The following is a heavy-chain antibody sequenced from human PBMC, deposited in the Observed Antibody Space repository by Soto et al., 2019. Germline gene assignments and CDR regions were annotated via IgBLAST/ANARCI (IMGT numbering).Heavy chain of an antibody. V-gene: IGHV2-5*02. CDR1: GFSLSTSGVG. J-gene: IGHJ4*02. D-gene: IGHD3-16*02. Sequence: QITLKESGPTLVKPTQTLTLTCTFSGFSLSTSGVGVGWIRQPPGKALELLALIYWDNDKRYSPFLKSRLTITKDTSKNQVVLTMTNMDPVDTATYYCAYRLCYRTCSWDVGYSDFWGQGTLLTVSS. CDR3: AYRLCYRTCSWDVGYSDF. CDR2: IYWDNDK.